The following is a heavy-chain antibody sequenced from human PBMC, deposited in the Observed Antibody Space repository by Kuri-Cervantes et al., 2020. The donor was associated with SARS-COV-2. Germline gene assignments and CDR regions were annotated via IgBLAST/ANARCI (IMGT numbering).Heavy chain of an antibody. V-gene: IGHV4-59*11. CDR2: IYYSGST. CDR3: ASGYCTNGVCYVFDY. CDR1: GGSISSHY. D-gene: IGHD2-8*01. J-gene: IGHJ4*02. Sequence: SETLSLTCTVSGGSISSHYWSWIRQPPGKGLEWIGYIYYSGSTNYNPSLKSRVTISVDTSKNQFSLKLSSVTAADTAVYYCASGYCTNGVCYVFDYWGQGTLVTVSS.